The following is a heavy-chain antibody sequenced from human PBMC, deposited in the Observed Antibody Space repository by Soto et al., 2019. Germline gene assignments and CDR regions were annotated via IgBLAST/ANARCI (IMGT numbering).Heavy chain of an antibody. D-gene: IGHD2-15*01. Sequence: QITLKESGPTLVKPTQTLTLTCTFSGFSVSTSGVGVAWIRQPPGKALEWLALIYWDDDKRYSPFLQSRVTIXKXXSQNQVVLTMTNMDPVDTATYYCAHKGGRGAAMDVWGQGTTVTVSS. V-gene: IGHV2-5*02. CDR2: IYWDDDK. CDR1: GFSVSTSGVG. CDR3: AHKGGRGAAMDV. J-gene: IGHJ6*02.